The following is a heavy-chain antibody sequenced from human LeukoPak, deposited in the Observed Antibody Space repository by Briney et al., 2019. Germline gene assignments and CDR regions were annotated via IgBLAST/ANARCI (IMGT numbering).Heavy chain of an antibody. J-gene: IGHJ5*02. CDR1: GGTFSSYA. V-gene: IGHV1-18*01. Sequence: ASVKVSCKASGGTFSSYAISWVRQAPGQGLEWMGWISAYNGNTNYAQKLQGRVTMTTDTSTSTAYMELRSLRSDDTAVYYCARTPRSSGWYRDYNWFDPWGQGTLVTVSS. D-gene: IGHD6-19*01. CDR3: ARTPRSSGWYRDYNWFDP. CDR2: ISAYNGNT.